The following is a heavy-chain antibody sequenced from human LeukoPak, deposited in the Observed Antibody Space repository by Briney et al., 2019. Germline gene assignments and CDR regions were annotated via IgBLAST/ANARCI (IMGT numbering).Heavy chain of an antibody. CDR3: AKDIGYSGGYPDFDY. CDR1: GFTFDDYA. Sequence: PGGSLRLSCAASGFTFDDYAMHWVRQAPGKGLEWVSGISWNSGSIGYADSVKGRFTISRDNAKNSLYLQMNSLRAEDTALYYCAKDIGYSGGYPDFDYWGQGTLVTVSS. CDR2: ISWNSGSI. D-gene: IGHD1-26*01. V-gene: IGHV3-9*01. J-gene: IGHJ4*02.